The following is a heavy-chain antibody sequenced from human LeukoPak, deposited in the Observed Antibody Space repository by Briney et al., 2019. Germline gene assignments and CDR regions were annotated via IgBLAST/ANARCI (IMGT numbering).Heavy chain of an antibody. CDR1: GYRFTSYW. J-gene: IGHJ5*02. Sequence: GESLKISFKGSGYRFTSYWISWVRQMPGKGLEWMGRIDPSDSYTNYSPSFQGHVTISADKSISTAYLQWSSLKASDTAMYYCARQTTVRFWFDPWGQGTLVTVSS. D-gene: IGHD1/OR15-1a*01. V-gene: IGHV5-10-1*01. CDR3: ARQTTVRFWFDP. CDR2: IDPSDSYT.